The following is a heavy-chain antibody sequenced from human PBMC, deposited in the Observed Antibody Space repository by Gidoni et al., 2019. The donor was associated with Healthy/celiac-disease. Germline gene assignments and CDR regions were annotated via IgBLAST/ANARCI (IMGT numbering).Heavy chain of an antibody. CDR3: AARSVAAAGTGYYYYGMDV. D-gene: IGHD6-13*01. CDR2: IIPIFGTA. Sequence: QVQLVQSGAEVKKPGSSVKVSCKASGGTFSSYAIRWVRQAPGQGLEWMGGIIPIFGTANYAQKFQGRVTITADESTSTAYMELSSLRSEDTAVYYCAARSVAAAGTGYYYYGMDVWGQGTTVTVSS. V-gene: IGHV1-69*01. J-gene: IGHJ6*02. CDR1: GGTFSSYA.